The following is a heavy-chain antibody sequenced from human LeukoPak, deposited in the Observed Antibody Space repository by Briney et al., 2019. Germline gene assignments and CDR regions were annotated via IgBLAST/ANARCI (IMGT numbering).Heavy chain of an antibody. CDR2: ISGSGGST. J-gene: IGHJ6*02. Sequence: PGGSLRLSCAASGFTVSSNYMSWVRQAPGKGLEWVSAISGSGGSTYYADSVKGRFTISRDNSKNTLYLQMNSLRAEDTAVYYCAKQYSSWYYYYYGMDVWGQGTTVTVSS. V-gene: IGHV3-23*01. D-gene: IGHD6-13*01. CDR1: GFTVSSNY. CDR3: AKQYSSWYYYYYGMDV.